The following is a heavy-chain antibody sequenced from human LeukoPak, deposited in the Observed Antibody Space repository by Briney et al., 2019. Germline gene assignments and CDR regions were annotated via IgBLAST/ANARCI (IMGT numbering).Heavy chain of an antibody. CDR3: TREGVTGSRTKEGASGSRYCFDY. J-gene: IGHJ4*02. Sequence: GRSLSLSCAASGFTFSSHGVHWVRQAPGKGLEWVAVVSDDRTTTYYADSVKGRFTISRDNSKNALYLQMNSLRSEDTAVYFCTREGVTGSRTKEGASGSRYCFDYWGQGTLVTVSS. CDR2: VSDDRTTT. V-gene: IGHV3-30*03. D-gene: IGHD1-26*01. CDR1: GFTFSSHG.